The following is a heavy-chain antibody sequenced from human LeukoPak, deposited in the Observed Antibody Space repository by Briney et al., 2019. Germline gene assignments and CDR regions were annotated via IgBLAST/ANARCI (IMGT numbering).Heavy chain of an antibody. J-gene: IGHJ4*02. Sequence: SETLSLTCTVSGGSISRYFWSWIRQPPGKGLEWIGYISYSGSTNYNPSLKSRVTISVDTSKNQFSLKVSTVTAADTAVYFCARVRAALRIDYWGQGALVTVSS. CDR1: GGSISRYF. V-gene: IGHV4-59*01. D-gene: IGHD6-13*01. CDR2: ISYSGST. CDR3: ARVRAALRIDY.